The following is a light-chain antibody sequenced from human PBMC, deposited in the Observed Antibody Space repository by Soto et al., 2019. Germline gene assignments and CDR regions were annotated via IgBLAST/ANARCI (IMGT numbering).Light chain of an antibody. J-gene: IGLJ1*01. CDR1: GSDVGGYSY. CDR3: CSYTSSSTYV. Sequence: QSALTQPASVSGSPGQSITISCTGTGSDVGGYSYVSWYQQYPGKAPKLMIYDVSNRPSGVSNRFSGSKSGNTAALIIFGLQAEDEADYYCCSYTSSSTYVFGTGTKVTVL. V-gene: IGLV2-14*03. CDR2: DVS.